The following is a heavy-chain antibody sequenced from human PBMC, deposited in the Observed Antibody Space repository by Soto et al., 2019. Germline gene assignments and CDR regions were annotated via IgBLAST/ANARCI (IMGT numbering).Heavy chain of an antibody. Sequence: GESLKISCKGSGYSFTSYWIGWVRHMPGRGLEWMGIIYPGDSDTRYSPSFRGQVTISADKSISTAYLQWSSLKASDTAVYYCAVLGHDILTGSHAEYYYYGMDVWGQGTTVTVSS. CDR2: IYPGDSDT. CDR3: AVLGHDILTGSHAEYYYYGMDV. J-gene: IGHJ6*02. D-gene: IGHD3-9*01. V-gene: IGHV5-51*01. CDR1: GYSFTSYW.